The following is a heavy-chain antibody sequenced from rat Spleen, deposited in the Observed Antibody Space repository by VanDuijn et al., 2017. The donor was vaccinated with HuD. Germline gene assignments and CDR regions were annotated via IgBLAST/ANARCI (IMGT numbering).Heavy chain of an antibody. J-gene: IGHJ3*01. CDR2: ITNTGGSV. V-gene: IGHV5S10*01. CDR1: GFTFSDYT. Sequence: EVQLVESGGGLVQPGRSLKLSCTASGFTFSDYTMAWVRQAPKKGLEWVAAITNTGGSVHYPDSVKGRFTISRDNAKNTLSLQMNSLSSEDTATYYCAKISGFPYWGHGTLVTVSS. CDR3: AKISGFPY.